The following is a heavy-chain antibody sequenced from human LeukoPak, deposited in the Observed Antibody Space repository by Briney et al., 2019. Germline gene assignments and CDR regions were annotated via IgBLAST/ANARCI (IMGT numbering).Heavy chain of an antibody. CDR1: GYTFTGYY. CDR3: ARGGSSGWYSSDYFDY. Sequence: ASVKVSCKASGYTFTGYYMHWVRQAPGQGLEWMGWINPNSGGTNYAQKFQGRVTITRNTSISTAYMELSSLRSEDTAVYYCARGGSSGWYSSDYFDYWGQGTLVTVSS. V-gene: IGHV1-2*02. J-gene: IGHJ4*02. CDR2: INPNSGGT. D-gene: IGHD6-19*01.